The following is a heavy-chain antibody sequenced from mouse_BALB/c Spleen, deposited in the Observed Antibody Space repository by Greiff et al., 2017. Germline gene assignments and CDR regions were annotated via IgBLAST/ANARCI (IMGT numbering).Heavy chain of an antibody. CDR1: GYTFSSYW. CDR2: ILPGSGST. CDR3: ARSTHYGSSYDPYYYAMDY. D-gene: IGHD1-1*01. V-gene: IGHV1-9*01. Sequence: QVQLQQSGAELMKPGASVKISCKATGYTFSSYWIEWVKQRPGHGLEWIGEILPGSGSTNYNEKFKGKATFTADISSNTAYMQLSSLTSEDSAVYYCARSTHYGSSYDPYYYAMDYWGQGTSVTVSS. J-gene: IGHJ4*01.